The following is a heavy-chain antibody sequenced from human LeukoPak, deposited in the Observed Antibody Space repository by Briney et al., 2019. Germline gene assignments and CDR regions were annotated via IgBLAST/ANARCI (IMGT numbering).Heavy chain of an antibody. CDR2: ISSSGSTI. J-gene: IGHJ6*03. V-gene: IGHV3-11*01. Sequence: PGGSLRLSCAASGFTFSDYYMSWIRQAPGKGLEWVSYISSSGSTIYYADSVKGRFTISRDNAKNSLYLQMNSLRAEDTAVYYCAAPPRLPRGFGGSSGGMDVWGKGTTVTVSS. CDR1: GFTFSDYY. CDR3: AAPPRLPRGFGGSSGGMDV. D-gene: IGHD3-10*01.